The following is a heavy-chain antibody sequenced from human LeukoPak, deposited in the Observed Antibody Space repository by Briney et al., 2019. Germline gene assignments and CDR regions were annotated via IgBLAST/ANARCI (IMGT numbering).Heavy chain of an antibody. J-gene: IGHJ4*02. V-gene: IGHV3-15*01. D-gene: IGHD3-10*01. CDR3: TTTTMVRGVITDY. CDR2: IKSKTDGGTT. Sequence: GGSLRLSCAASGFTFSNAWMSWVRQAPGKGLEWVGRIKSKTDGGTTDYAAPVKGRFTISRDDSKNTLYLQMNSLKTEDTAVYYCTTTTMVRGVITDYWGQGTLVTVSS. CDR1: GFTFSNAW.